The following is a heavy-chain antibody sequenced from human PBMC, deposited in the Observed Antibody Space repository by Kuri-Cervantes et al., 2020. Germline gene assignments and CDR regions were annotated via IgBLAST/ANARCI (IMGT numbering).Heavy chain of an antibody. CDR2: IIPIFGTA. D-gene: IGHD3-10*01. V-gene: IGHV1-69*13. CDR3: AREGITMVRANWFDP. CDR1: GGTFSSYA. J-gene: IGHJ5*02. Sequence: SVKVSCKASGGTFSSYAISWVRQAPGQGLEWMGGIIPIFGTANYAQKFQGRVTITADESTSTAYMELSSLRSEDTTVYYCAREGITMVRANWFDPWGQGTLVTVSS.